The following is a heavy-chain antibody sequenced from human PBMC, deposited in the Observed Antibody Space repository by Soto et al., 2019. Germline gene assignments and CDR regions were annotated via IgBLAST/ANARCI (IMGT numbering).Heavy chain of an antibody. CDR3: ARETGYTSGWHGAFYFQH. J-gene: IGHJ1*01. V-gene: IGHV1-69*13. Sequence: AASVKVSCKASGDTFSSYGLNWVRQAPGQGLEWMGGIVPMFGTANYAQKFQSRVTITADESTRTAYMKLSSLRSEDTAVYYCARETGYTSGWHGAFYFQHWGQGTLVTVS. D-gene: IGHD6-19*01. CDR2: IVPMFGTA. CDR1: GDTFSSYG.